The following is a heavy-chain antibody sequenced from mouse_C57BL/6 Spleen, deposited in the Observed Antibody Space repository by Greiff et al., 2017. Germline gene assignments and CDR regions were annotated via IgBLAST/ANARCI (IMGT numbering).Heavy chain of an antibody. J-gene: IGHJ1*03. CDR3: ARPYYYGSSYRYFDV. CDR1: GYAFSSSW. D-gene: IGHD1-1*01. V-gene: IGHV1-82*01. CDR2: IYPGDGDT. Sequence: QVQLQQSGPELVKPGASVKISCKASGYAFSSSWMNWVKQRPGKGLEWIGRIYPGDGDTNYNGKFKGKATLTADKSSSTAYMQHSSLTSEDSAVYFCARPYYYGSSYRYFDVWGTGTTVTVSS.